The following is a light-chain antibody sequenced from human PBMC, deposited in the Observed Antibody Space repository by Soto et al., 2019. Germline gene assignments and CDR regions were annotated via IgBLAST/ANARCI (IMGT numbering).Light chain of an antibody. CDR1: QTISSW. CDR3: QQYHRSSIT. Sequence: DIQMTQSPSTLSGSVGDRVTITCRASQTISSWLAWYQQKPGKAPKLLIYKASTLKSGVPSRFSGSGSGTEFTLTISSPQPDDFATYYCQQYHRSSITFGQGTRLEIK. CDR2: KAS. J-gene: IGKJ5*01. V-gene: IGKV1-5*03.